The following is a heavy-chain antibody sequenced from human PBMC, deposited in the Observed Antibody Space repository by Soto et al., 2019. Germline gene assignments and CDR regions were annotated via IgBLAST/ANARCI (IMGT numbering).Heavy chain of an antibody. CDR2: ISGSGIST. J-gene: IGHJ3*02. Sequence: QLLESGGDLVQPGGSLRLSCAASGFAFSSYAMTWVRQAPGKGLEYVSAISGSGISTYYADSKKGRFIISRDNSRNTLFLQINSLRGEETAVYYCAKDRYDIERFDSFDMWGHGTMVTGSS. CDR3: AKDRYDIERFDSFDM. V-gene: IGHV3-23*01. D-gene: IGHD3-9*01. CDR1: GFAFSSYA.